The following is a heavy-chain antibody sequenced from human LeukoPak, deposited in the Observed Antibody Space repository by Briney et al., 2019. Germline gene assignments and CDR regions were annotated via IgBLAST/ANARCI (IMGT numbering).Heavy chain of an antibody. J-gene: IGHJ4*02. CDR2: IYYSGST. Sequence: SETLSLTCTVSGGSVSSGSYYWSWIRQPPGKGLEWIGYIYYSGSTNYNPSLKSRVNISVDTSKNQFSLKLSSVTAADTAVYYCARGYHDILTGYYPFDYWGQGTLVTVSS. D-gene: IGHD3-9*01. V-gene: IGHV4-61*01. CDR3: ARGYHDILTGYYPFDY. CDR1: GGSVSSGSYY.